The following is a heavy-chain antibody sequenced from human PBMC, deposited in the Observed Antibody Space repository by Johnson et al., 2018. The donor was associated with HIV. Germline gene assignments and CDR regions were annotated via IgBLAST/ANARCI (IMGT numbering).Heavy chain of an antibody. CDR2: ISYDGSNK. Sequence: QVQLVESGGGVVQPGRSLRLSCAASGFTFSSYGMNWVRQAPGKGLEWVAVISYDGSNKYYVDSVKGRFTISKDNSKNTLYLQMKNVRAEDTAVCFCARSVYWSSWSGAFDIWGQGTMVTVSS. J-gene: IGHJ3*02. CDR3: ARSVYWSSWSGAFDI. V-gene: IGHV3-30*03. D-gene: IGHD6-13*01. CDR1: GFTFSSYG.